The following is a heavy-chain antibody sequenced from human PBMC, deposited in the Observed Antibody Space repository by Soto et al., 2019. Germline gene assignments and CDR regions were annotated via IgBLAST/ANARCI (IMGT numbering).Heavy chain of an antibody. CDR2: ISYTGDT. CDR3: ARTIMITFGALIGWGSYYFDH. V-gene: IGHV4-39*01. D-gene: IGHD3-16*02. Sequence: QLQLQESGPGLVKPSETLSLTCSVSGDSISSTTFYWGWIRQPPGKGLEWLASISYTGDTYSNPSLKSPVTISRDTSKNQFSLRLGSVTAADTAVYYCARTIMITFGALIGWGSYYFDHWGQGTLVTVSS. J-gene: IGHJ4*02. CDR1: GDSISSTTFY.